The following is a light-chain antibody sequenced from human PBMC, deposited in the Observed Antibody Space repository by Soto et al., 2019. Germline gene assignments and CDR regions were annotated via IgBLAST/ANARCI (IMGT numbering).Light chain of an antibody. V-gene: IGKV3-11*01. CDR1: QSVSSY. CDR2: DAS. J-gene: IGKJ2*01. Sequence: EIVLTQSPATLSLSPGERATLSCRASQSVSSYLAWYQQKPGQAPRLLIYDASNRATGIPARFSGSGSGTDFTLTISSLEPEDFAVYYCQQRSNWFGGYTFGQGTKLEIK. CDR3: QQRSNWFGGYT.